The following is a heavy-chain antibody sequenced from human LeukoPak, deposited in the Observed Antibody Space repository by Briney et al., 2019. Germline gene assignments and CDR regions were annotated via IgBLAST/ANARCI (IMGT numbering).Heavy chain of an antibody. J-gene: IGHJ4*02. D-gene: IGHD1-26*01. Sequence: GGSLRLSCAASGVTVGNNYMSWVRQPPGKGLEWISVIYSDGSTYYADSVKGRFTISRDSSENTLYLQMNSQRGEDTAVYYCERDPGGGPTHGFWGQGTLVTVSS. CDR2: IYSDGST. CDR3: ERDPGGGPTHGF. CDR1: GVTVGNNY. V-gene: IGHV3-53*05.